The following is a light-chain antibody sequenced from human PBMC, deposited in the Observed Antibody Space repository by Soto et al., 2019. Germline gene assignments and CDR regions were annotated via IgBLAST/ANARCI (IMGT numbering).Light chain of an antibody. CDR2: GAS. Sequence: EVVLTQSPGTLSVSPGERATLSCRATQSVNGNQFAWYQQKPGQAPRLLIYGASSRATGIPDRFSASGSGTDFTLTINRLEPEDFAVYYCQQYVSSPPTFGLGTKMDFK. CDR1: QSVNGNQ. CDR3: QQYVSSPPT. V-gene: IGKV3-20*01. J-gene: IGKJ1*01.